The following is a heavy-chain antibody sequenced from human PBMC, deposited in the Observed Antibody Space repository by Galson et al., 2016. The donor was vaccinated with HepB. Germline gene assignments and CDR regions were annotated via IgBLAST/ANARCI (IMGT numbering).Heavy chain of an antibody. CDR3: ARVEYASSTGANRFDY. Sequence: SVKVSCKASGYTFTSYDIHWVRQATGQGLEWMGWMNPNSGNTCYAQKFQGRVPLTRNTSKSTVYMELISLRSEDMAMYYCARVEYASSTGANRFDYWGQGTLVTVSS. CDR2: MNPNSGNT. J-gene: IGHJ4*02. CDR1: GYTFTSYD. D-gene: IGHD6-6*01. V-gene: IGHV1-8*02.